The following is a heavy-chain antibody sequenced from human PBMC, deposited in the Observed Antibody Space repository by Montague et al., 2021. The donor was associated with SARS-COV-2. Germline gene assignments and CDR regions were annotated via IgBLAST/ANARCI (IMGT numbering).Heavy chain of an antibody. CDR3: ARTYYGGRPFDS. Sequence: LALVKPTQTLTLTCTFSGFSLSTSGMCVSWIRQPPGKALEWLARIDWDDDKYYSTSLKTRLTISKDTSKNQVVLTMTNMDPVDTATYYCARTYYGGRPFDSWGQGTLVTVSS. V-gene: IGHV2-70*11. D-gene: IGHD4-23*01. CDR1: GFSLSTSGMC. CDR2: IDWDDDK. J-gene: IGHJ4*02.